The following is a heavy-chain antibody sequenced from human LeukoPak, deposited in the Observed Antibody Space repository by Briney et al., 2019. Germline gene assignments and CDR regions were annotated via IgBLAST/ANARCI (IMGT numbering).Heavy chain of an antibody. Sequence: PGGSLRLSCAASGFTFSSYGMHWVRQAPGKGLEWVAVISYDGSNKYYADSVKGRFTISRDNSKNTLYLQMNSLRAEDTAVYYCAKDSGGRAFDYWGQGTLVTVSS. D-gene: IGHD3-16*01. V-gene: IGHV3-30*18. J-gene: IGHJ4*02. CDR3: AKDSGGRAFDY. CDR1: GFTFSSYG. CDR2: ISYDGSNK.